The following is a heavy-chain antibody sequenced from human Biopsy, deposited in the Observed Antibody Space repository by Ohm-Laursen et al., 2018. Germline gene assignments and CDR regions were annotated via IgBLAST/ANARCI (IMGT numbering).Heavy chain of an antibody. CDR3: ARGRLRAVARFDY. CDR1: GDSINSSY. CDR2: ISNSGNT. J-gene: IGHJ4*02. Sequence: SETLSLTCTVSGDSINSSYWSWIRQAPGKGLEWIGFISNSGNTNYNPSLKSRVTISADTFKNQFSLKLSSVTAADTAVYYCARGRLRAVARFDYWGQGTLVTVSS. D-gene: IGHD6-19*01. V-gene: IGHV4-59*12.